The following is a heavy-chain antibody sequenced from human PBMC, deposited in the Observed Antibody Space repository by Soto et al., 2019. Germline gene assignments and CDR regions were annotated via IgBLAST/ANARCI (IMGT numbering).Heavy chain of an antibody. CDR2: IVAGSGNT. Sequence: GASVKVSCKASGFTFTSSAVQWVRQARGQRLEWIGWIVAGSGNTNYAQKFQERVTITRDMSTSTAYMELSSLRSEDTAVYYCAAEPWGHYGMDVWGQGTTVTVSS. D-gene: IGHD3-16*01. CDR3: AAEPWGHYGMDV. J-gene: IGHJ6*02. V-gene: IGHV1-58*01. CDR1: GFTFTSSA.